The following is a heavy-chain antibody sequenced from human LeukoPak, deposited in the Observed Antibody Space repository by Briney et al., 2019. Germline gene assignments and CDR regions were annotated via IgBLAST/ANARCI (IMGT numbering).Heavy chain of an antibody. V-gene: IGHV3-53*01. CDR1: GFTVSTND. D-gene: IGHD1-14*01. CDR3: ARGVEPLAAITLAY. CDR2: LYSDGNT. Sequence: GGSLRLSCAASGFTVSTNDMTWVRQAPGKGLEWVSVLYSDGNTKYADSVQGRFTISRDNSKNTLYLEMNSLSPDDTAVYYCARGVEPLAAITLAYWGQGTLVTVSS. J-gene: IGHJ4*02.